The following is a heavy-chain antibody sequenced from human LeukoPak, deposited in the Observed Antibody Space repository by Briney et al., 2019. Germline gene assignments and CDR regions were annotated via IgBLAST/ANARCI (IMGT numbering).Heavy chain of an antibody. CDR1: GYTLTELS. D-gene: IGHD6-19*01. V-gene: IGHV1-24*01. CDR3: ATVSSGGVGPDY. J-gene: IGHJ4*02. Sequence: ASVKVSCKVSGYTLTELSMHWVRQAPGKGLEWMGGFDPEDGETIYAQKFQGRVTMTEDTSTDTAYMELSSLRSEDTAVYYSATVSSGGVGPDYWGQGTLVTVSS. CDR2: FDPEDGET.